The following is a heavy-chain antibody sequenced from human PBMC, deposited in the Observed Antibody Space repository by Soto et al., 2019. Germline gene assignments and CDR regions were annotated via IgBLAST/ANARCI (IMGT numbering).Heavy chain of an antibody. Sequence: GGSLRLSCAASGFTLSNHWIHWVRQAPGKGLVWVTVIYSGGSTYYADSVKGRFTISRDNSKNTLYLQMNSLRAEDTAVYYCAKIGGITMVRAIHLGYYYYGMDVWGQGTTVTV. CDR2: IYSGGST. J-gene: IGHJ6*02. D-gene: IGHD3-10*01. V-gene: IGHV3-66*01. CDR1: GFTLSNHW. CDR3: AKIGGITMVRAIHLGYYYYGMDV.